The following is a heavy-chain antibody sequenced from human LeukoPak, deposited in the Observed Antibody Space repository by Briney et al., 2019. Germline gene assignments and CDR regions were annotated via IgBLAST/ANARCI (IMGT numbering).Heavy chain of an antibody. CDR3: ARTPPYGSGSYGAFDI. CDR1: GGSMSSYC. CDR2: IYYSGST. J-gene: IGHJ3*02. V-gene: IGHV4-59*01. D-gene: IGHD3-10*01. Sequence: SETLSLTCTVSGGSMSSYCWSWIRQPPGKGLEWIGYIYYSGSTNYNPSLKSRVTISVDTSKNQFSLKLSSVTAADTAVYYCARTPPYGSGSYGAFDIWGQGTMVTVSS.